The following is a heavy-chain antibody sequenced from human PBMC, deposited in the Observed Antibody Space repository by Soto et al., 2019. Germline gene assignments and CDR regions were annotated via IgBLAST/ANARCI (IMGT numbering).Heavy chain of an antibody. J-gene: IGHJ5*02. Sequence: QVQLVESGGGVVQPGRSLRLSCAASGFTFSSYAMHWVRQAPGKGLEWVAVISYDGSNKYYADSVKGRFTISRDNSKNTLSLQMNSLRAEDTAVYYCARVTYSSSGLPTWGQGTLVTVSS. CDR2: ISYDGSNK. V-gene: IGHV3-30-3*01. CDR3: ARVTYSSSGLPT. D-gene: IGHD3-22*01. CDR1: GFTFSSYA.